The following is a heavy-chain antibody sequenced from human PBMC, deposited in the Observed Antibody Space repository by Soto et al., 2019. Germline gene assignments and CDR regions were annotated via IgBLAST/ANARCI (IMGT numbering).Heavy chain of an antibody. CDR1: GFTFSSYA. V-gene: IGHV3-23*01. J-gene: IGHJ4*01. CDR2: ISASGGST. Sequence: XESLRLSFEASGFTFSSYAMSGVRQTPGKGLEWVAEISASGGSTYYPDSVKGRFTISRDNSKNMLYLQMNSLRAEDTAVYYCAKDWGMVTLYFDYWGHGTLVTVSS. CDR3: AKDWGMVTLYFDY. D-gene: IGHD2-21*02.